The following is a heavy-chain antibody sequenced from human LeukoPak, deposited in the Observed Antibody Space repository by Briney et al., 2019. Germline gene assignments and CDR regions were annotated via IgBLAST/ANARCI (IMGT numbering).Heavy chain of an antibody. D-gene: IGHD2-15*01. CDR2: ISGSGGSI. CDR1: GFTFSSHA. J-gene: IGHJ4*01. Sequence: GWSLRLSCAASGFTFSSHAMNWVRQAPGKGLEWVSGISGSGGSIDYAVTVKCRFTIDREISKNTVYLQMNSLRDEDTYVYYCAISDCSYFVCYVLDYWGQGTPVTVSS. CDR3: AISDCSYFVCYVLDY. V-gene: IGHV3-23*01.